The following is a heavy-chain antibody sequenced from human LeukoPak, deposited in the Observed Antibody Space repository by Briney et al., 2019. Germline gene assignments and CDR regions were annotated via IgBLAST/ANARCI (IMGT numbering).Heavy chain of an antibody. CDR2: IYYSGST. CDR3: AKGEKTRPFGGVIDY. CDR1: GGSISSYY. Sequence: PSETLSLTCTVSGGSISSYYWSWIRQPPGKGLEWIGYIYYSGSTNYNPSLKSRGTISVDTSNNQFSLKLTSVTAADTAVYYCAKGEKTRPFGGVIDYWGQGTLVTVSS. D-gene: IGHD3-16*02. V-gene: IGHV4-59*01. J-gene: IGHJ4*02.